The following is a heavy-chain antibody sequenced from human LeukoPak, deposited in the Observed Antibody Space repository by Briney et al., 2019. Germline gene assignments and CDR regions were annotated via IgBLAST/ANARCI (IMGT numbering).Heavy chain of an antibody. D-gene: IGHD6-19*01. V-gene: IGHV3-11*04. Sequence: GGSLRLSCAASGFTFSDYYMSWIRQAPGKGLEWVSYISSSGNTIYYADSLKGRFTISRDNAKNSLDLQMNSLRAEDTAVYYCARLGGRGWYLDYWGQGTPVTVSS. CDR1: GFTFSDYY. CDR2: ISSSGNTI. CDR3: ARLGGRGWYLDY. J-gene: IGHJ4*02.